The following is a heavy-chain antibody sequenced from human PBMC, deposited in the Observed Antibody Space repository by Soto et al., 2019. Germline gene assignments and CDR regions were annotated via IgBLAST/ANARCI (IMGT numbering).Heavy chain of an antibody. CDR1: GFTFSSYW. CDR3: ARENFYCSSTICYSGDYYYGMDV. J-gene: IGHJ6*02. V-gene: IGHV3-7*03. D-gene: IGHD2-2*02. CDR2: IKQDGSEK. Sequence: GGSLRLSCAASGFTFSSYWMSWVRQALGKGLEWVANIKQDGSEKYYVDPVKGRFTISRDNAKNSLYLQMNSLRAEDTAVYYCARENFYCSSTICYSGDYYYGMDVWGQGTTVTVSS.